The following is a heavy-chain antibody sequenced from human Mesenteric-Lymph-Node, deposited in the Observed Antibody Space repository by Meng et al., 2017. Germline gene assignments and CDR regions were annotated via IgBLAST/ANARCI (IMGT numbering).Heavy chain of an antibody. V-gene: IGHV3-74*01. CDR3: VCFGGFSGFDP. Sequence: EVGLVVSGGGLVQPGGSLRLACAASGFTFRNHYLHWVRQAPGKGLEWVSRINSDGGGGTYADFVKGRFTISRDNAKNTLYLQMNSLTGEDTAIYYCVCFGGFSGFDPWGQGTLVTVSS. D-gene: IGHD3-10*01. J-gene: IGHJ5*02. CDR2: INSDGGGG. CDR1: GFTFRNHY.